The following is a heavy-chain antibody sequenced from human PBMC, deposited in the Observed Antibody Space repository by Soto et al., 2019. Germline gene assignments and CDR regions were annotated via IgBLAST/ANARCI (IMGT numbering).Heavy chain of an antibody. CDR1: GGTFSSYA. CDR3: ARGYLRFLEWLSGYYFDY. V-gene: IGHV1-69*13. D-gene: IGHD3-3*01. Sequence: GASVKVSCKASGGTFSSYAISWVRQAPGQGLEWMGGIIPIFGTANYAQKYQGRVTITADESTSTAYMELSSLRSEDTALYYCARGYLRFLEWLSGYYFDYWGQGTLVTVSS. J-gene: IGHJ4*02. CDR2: IIPIFGTA.